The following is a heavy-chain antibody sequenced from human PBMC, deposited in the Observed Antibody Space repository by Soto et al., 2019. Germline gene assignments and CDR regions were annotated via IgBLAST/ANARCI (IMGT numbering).Heavy chain of an antibody. V-gene: IGHV4-59*01. CDR2: ISKSGSA. J-gene: IGHJ4*01. CDR3: AREHMGSLDY. Sequence: ETLSLTCTVSGDSISSNQWGWIRQPPGKGLEWIGYISKSGSANHNPSLKSRVTMSIDMAKKHFSLRLSSMTAADTAVYFCAREHMGSLDYWGHGTLVTVSS. CDR1: GDSISSNQ. D-gene: IGHD3-10*01.